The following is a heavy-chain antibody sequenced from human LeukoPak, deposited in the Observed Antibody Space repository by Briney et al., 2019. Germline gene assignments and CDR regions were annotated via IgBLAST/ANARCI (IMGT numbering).Heavy chain of an antibody. Sequence: SETLSLTCTVSGGSISSGGYYWSWIRQPAGKGLEWIGRIYTSGSTNYNPSLKSRVTMSVDTSKNQFSLKLSSVTAADTAVYYCARAAGIWSGNWFDPWGQGTLDTVSS. CDR1: GGSISSGGYY. V-gene: IGHV4-61*02. J-gene: IGHJ5*02. CDR3: ARAAGIWSGNWFDP. D-gene: IGHD3-3*01. CDR2: IYTSGST.